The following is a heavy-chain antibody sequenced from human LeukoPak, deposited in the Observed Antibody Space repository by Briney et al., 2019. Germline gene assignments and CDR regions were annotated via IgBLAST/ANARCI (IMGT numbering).Heavy chain of an antibody. Sequence: SETLSLTCSVSGGSISSYYWNWIRQPPGKGLEWIGYIYYSGSTNYNPSLKSRVTISVDTSKNQFSLKLSSVTAADTAVYYCARDRRSSYYYDSSGYYPYYMDVWGKGTTVTISS. D-gene: IGHD3-22*01. CDR1: GGSISSYY. J-gene: IGHJ6*03. CDR3: ARDRRSSYYYDSSGYYPYYMDV. CDR2: IYYSGST. V-gene: IGHV4-59*01.